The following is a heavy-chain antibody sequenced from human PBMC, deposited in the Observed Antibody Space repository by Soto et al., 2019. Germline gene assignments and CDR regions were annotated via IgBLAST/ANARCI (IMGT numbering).Heavy chain of an antibody. CDR1: GYSFTSYW. CDR3: ARLGPINSRGYCGGDCYAFNGLDP. J-gene: IGHJ5*02. D-gene: IGHD2-21*01. V-gene: IGHV5-51*01. Sequence: GESLKISCKGSGYSFTSYWIGWVRQMPGKGLEWMGIIYPGDSDTRYSPSFQGQVTISADKSISTAYLKWSSLKASDTAMYYCARLGPINSRGYCGGDCYAFNGLDPWGQGTLVTVSS. CDR2: IYPGDSDT.